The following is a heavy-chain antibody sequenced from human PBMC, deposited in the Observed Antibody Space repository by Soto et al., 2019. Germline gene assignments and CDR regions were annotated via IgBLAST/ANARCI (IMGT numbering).Heavy chain of an antibody. D-gene: IGHD2-2*01. CDR3: ARERGGYCSSTSCQGNAFDI. V-gene: IGHV3-33*01. CDR2: IWYDGSNK. J-gene: IGHJ3*02. Sequence: GSLRLSCAASGFTFSSYGMHWVRQAPGKGLEWVAVIWYDGSNKYYADSVKGRFTISRDNSKNTLYLQMNSLRAEDTAVYYCARERGGYCSSTSCQGNAFDIWGQGTMVTVSS. CDR1: GFTFSSYG.